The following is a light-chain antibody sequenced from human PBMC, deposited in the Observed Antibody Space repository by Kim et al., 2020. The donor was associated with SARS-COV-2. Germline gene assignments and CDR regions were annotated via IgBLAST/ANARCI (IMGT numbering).Light chain of an antibody. J-gene: IGKJ1*01. Sequence: EIVLTQSPGTLSLSPGERATLSCRASQSVSSSNLAWYQQKRGQAPRLLINDASSRVTGTPDRFSGSGSGTDFTLTISRLEPEDFAVYYCHQYGSSPQTFGLGTKVDIK. V-gene: IGKV3-20*01. CDR3: HQYGSSPQT. CDR1: QSVSSSN. CDR2: DAS.